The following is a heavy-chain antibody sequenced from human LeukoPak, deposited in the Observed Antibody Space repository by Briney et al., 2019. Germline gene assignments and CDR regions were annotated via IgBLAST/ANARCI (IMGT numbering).Heavy chain of an antibody. Sequence: SVKVSCKASGGTFSSHAISWVRQAPGQGLEWMGRIIPIFGTANYAQKFQGRVTITADESTSTAYMELSSLRSEDTAVYYCARDGLYGDYLLDYWGQGTLVTVSS. CDR3: ARDGLYGDYLLDY. J-gene: IGHJ4*02. D-gene: IGHD4-17*01. CDR2: IIPIFGTA. CDR1: GGTFSSHA. V-gene: IGHV1-69*15.